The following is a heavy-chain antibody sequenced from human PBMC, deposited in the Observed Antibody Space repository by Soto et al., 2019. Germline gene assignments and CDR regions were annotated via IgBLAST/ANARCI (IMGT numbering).Heavy chain of an antibody. CDR2: ISYDGSNK. Sequence: PGGSLRLSCAASGFTFSSYGMHWVRQAPGKGLEWVAVISYDGSNKYYADSVKGRFTISRDNSKNTLYLQMNSLRAEDTAVYYRAKDWHAVAGIDYWGQGT. V-gene: IGHV3-30*18. D-gene: IGHD6-19*01. J-gene: IGHJ4*02. CDR1: GFTFSSYG. CDR3: AKDWHAVAGIDY.